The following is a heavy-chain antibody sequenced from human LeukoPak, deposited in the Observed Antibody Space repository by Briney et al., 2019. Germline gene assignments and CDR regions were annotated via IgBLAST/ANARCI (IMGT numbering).Heavy chain of an antibody. CDR3: AKERPRYYDILTGLSSFDY. Sequence: GGSLRLSCAASGFTFDDYAMHWVRQAPGKGLEWVSGISWNSGSIGYADSVKGRFTISRDNAKNSLYLQMNSLRAEDTALYYCAKERPRYYDILTGLSSFDYWGQGTLVTVSP. V-gene: IGHV3-9*01. D-gene: IGHD3-9*01. CDR1: GFTFDDYA. CDR2: ISWNSGSI. J-gene: IGHJ4*02.